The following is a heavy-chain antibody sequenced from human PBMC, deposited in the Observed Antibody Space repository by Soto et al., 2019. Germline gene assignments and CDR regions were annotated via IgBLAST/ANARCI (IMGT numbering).Heavy chain of an antibody. CDR3: ARPAAYYYYYGMDV. CDR1: GFTFSSYW. CDR2: IKQDGSEK. V-gene: IGHV3-7*03. Sequence: GGSLRLSCAASGFTFSSYWMSWVRQAPGKGLEWVANIKQDGSEKYYVDSVKGRFTISRDNAKNSLYLQMSSLRAEDTAVYYCARPAAYYYYYGMDVWGQGTTVTVSS. D-gene: IGHD2-2*01. J-gene: IGHJ6*02.